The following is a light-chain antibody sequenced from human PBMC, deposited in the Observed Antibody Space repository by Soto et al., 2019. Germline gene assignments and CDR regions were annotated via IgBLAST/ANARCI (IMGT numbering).Light chain of an antibody. CDR1: QSVSNY. CDR2: DAS. V-gene: IGKV3-11*01. Sequence: EIVLTQSPATLSLSPGERANLSCRASQSVSNYLAWYQQKPGQAPRLLIFDASNRATGIPPRFSGSGSGTDFSLTISSLEPEDSAIYYCQQRNFRPEITFGGGTKVEI. CDR3: QQRNFRPEIT. J-gene: IGKJ4*01.